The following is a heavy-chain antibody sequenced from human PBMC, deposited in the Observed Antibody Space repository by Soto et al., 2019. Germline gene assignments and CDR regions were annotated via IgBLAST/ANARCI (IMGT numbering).Heavy chain of an antibody. CDR2: INHSGST. V-gene: IGHV4-34*01. CDR3: ARGREYYDILTGYYTNNWFDP. D-gene: IGHD3-9*01. CDR1: GGSFSGYY. J-gene: IGHJ5*02. Sequence: SETLSLTCAVYGGSFSGYYWSWIRQPPGKGLERIGEINHSGSTNYNPSLKSRVTISVDTSKNQFSLKLSSVTAADTAVYYCARGREYYDILTGYYTNNWFDPWGQGTLVTVSS.